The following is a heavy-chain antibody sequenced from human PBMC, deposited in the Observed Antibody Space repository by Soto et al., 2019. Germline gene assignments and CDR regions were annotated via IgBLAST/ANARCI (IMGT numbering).Heavy chain of an antibody. V-gene: IGHV1-69*04. D-gene: IGHD1-26*01. J-gene: IGHJ4*02. CDR2: IIPILGIA. CDR3: ARDEEHPSPPI. CDR1: GGTFSSYT. Sequence: SVKVSCKASGGTFSSYTISWVRQTPGQGLEWMGRIIPILGIANYAQKFQGRVTITADKSTSTAYMELSSLRSEDTAVYYCARDEEHPSPPIWGQGTLVTVSS.